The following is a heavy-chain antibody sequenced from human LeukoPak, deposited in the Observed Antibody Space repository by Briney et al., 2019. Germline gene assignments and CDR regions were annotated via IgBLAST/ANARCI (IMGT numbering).Heavy chain of an antibody. CDR2: INSRGDST. Sequence: GGSLILSCAASGFTFSNYAMSWVRQVPGRGLEWVSPINSRGDSTYDADSVKGRFTISIDNSKNSLYLQMNSVRAEDTAVYYCAKGPRTDITVANTVEKWGQGTLVTVSS. J-gene: IGHJ4*02. CDR3: AKGPRTDITVANTVEK. V-gene: IGHV3-23*01. D-gene: IGHD6-19*01. CDR1: GFTFSNYA.